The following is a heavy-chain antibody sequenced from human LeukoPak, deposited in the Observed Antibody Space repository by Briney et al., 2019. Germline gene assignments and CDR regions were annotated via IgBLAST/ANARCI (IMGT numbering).Heavy chain of an antibody. V-gene: IGHV3-30-3*01. Sequence: PGRSLRLSCAASGFTFSSYAMHWVRQAPGKGLEWVAVISYDGSNKYYADSVKGRFTISRDNSKSTLYLQMNSLRAEDTAVYYCAREWWELHFDYWGQGTLVTVSS. CDR3: AREWWELHFDY. CDR1: GFTFSSYA. CDR2: ISYDGSNK. D-gene: IGHD1-26*01. J-gene: IGHJ4*02.